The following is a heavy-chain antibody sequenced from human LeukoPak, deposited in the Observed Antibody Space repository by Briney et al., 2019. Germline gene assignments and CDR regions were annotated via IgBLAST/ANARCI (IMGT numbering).Heavy chain of an antibody. J-gene: IGHJ4*02. Sequence: GGSLRLSCAASGFTFSSYSMNWVRQAPGKGLEWVSSISSSSSYIYYADSVKGRFTISRDNAKNTLYLQMNSLRAEDTAVYYCARDQGIAVVFDYWGQGTLVTVSS. CDR1: GFTFSSYS. V-gene: IGHV3-21*01. D-gene: IGHD6-19*01. CDR2: ISSSSSYI. CDR3: ARDQGIAVVFDY.